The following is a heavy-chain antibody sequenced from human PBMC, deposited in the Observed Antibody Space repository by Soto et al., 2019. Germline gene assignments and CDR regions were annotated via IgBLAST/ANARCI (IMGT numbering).Heavy chain of an antibody. CDR1: GGSFSGYY. Sequence: SETLSLTCAVYGGSFSGYYWSLIRQPPGKGLEWIGEINHSGSTNYNPSLKSRVTISVDTSKNQFSLKLSSVTAADTAVYYCARGRGGYNLYYFDYWGQGTLVTVSS. J-gene: IGHJ4*02. V-gene: IGHV4-34*01. CDR3: ARGRGGYNLYYFDY. D-gene: IGHD5-12*01. CDR2: INHSGST.